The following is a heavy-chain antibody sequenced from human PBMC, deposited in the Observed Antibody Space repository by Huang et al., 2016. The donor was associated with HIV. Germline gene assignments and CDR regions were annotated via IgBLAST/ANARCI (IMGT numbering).Heavy chain of an antibody. Sequence: QVQLVESGGGLVKPGGSLRLSCAASGLVFSDHYMNWIRQAPGKGVEWISYIRLSGTTRRYADSVKGRFTISRDNAKKSLFLEMNSLRVEDTAVYYCARRMAGWDDVFDMWGQGTMVTVSS. CDR3: ARRMAGWDDVFDM. D-gene: IGHD6-19*01. CDR2: IRLSGTTR. V-gene: IGHV3-11*01. J-gene: IGHJ3*02. CDR1: GLVFSDHY.